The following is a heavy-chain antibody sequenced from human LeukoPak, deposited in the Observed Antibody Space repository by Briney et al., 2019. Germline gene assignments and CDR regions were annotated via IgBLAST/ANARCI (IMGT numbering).Heavy chain of an antibody. Sequence: PGGSLSLSCAASGFTFSSYGWHWVRQPPGKGLEWVAVIWYDGSTKYYADSVKGRFTISRDNSKNTLYLQMNSLRAEDTAVYYCAKDFAQRVGAFDYWGQGTLVTVSS. CDR3: AKDFAQRVGAFDY. CDR2: IWYDGSTK. J-gene: IGHJ4*02. D-gene: IGHD1-26*01. V-gene: IGHV3-33*06. CDR1: GFTFSSYG.